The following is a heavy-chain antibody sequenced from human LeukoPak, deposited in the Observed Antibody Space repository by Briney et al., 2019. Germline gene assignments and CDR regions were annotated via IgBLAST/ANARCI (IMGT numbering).Heavy chain of an antibody. CDR1: GGSISSDH. V-gene: IGHV4-4*09. J-gene: IGHJ4*02. D-gene: IGHD1-26*01. CDR3: ARVRVSGSYLYYFDN. Sequence: PSETLSLTCTVSGGSISSDHWSWVRQPPGKGLEWIGYILTSGSTNYNPSLKSRVSISVDTSKNQFSLKLSSVTAEDTAVYYCARVRVSGSYLYYFDNWGQGTLVTVSS. CDR2: ILTSGST.